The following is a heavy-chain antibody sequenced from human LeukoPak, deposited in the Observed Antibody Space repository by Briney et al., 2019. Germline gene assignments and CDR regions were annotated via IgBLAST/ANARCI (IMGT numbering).Heavy chain of an antibody. V-gene: IGHV3-43*01. J-gene: IGHJ6*03. Sequence: GGSLRLSCAASGFTFSSYEMNWVRQAPGKGLEWVSLISWDGGSTYYADSVKGRFTISRDNSKNSLYLQMNSLRTEDTALYYCAKALERYYYGSGGYYMDVWGKGTTVTISS. CDR2: ISWDGGST. CDR1: GFTFSSYE. CDR3: AKALERYYYGSGGYYMDV. D-gene: IGHD3-10*01.